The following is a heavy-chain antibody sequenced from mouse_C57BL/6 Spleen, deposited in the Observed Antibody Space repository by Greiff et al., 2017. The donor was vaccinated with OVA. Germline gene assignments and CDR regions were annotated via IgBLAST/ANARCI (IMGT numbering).Heavy chain of an antibody. Sequence: VQLQESGPGLVAPSQSLSITCTVSGFSLTSYGVHWVRQPPGKGLEWLVVIWSDGSTNYNSALKSRLSISKDNSKSQVFLKMNSLQTDDTAMYYCARQNYGSRGAMDYWGQGTSVTVSS. CDR3: ARQNYGSRGAMDY. V-gene: IGHV2-6-1*01. CDR1: GFSLTSYG. CDR2: IWSDGST. J-gene: IGHJ4*01. D-gene: IGHD1-1*01.